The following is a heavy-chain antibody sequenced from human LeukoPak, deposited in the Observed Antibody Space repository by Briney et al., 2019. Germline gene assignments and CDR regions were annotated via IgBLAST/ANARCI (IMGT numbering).Heavy chain of an antibody. D-gene: IGHD2-2*01. CDR3: ASYHGLYYFDY. CDR2: IYTSGT. J-gene: IGHJ4*02. Sequence: SETLSLTCTVSGGSISSYYWSWIRQPAGKGLEWIGRIYTSGTHYNPSLKSRVTISIDTSKNQFSLKLSCVTAADTAVYYCASYHGLYYFDYWGQGTLVTVSS. V-gene: IGHV4-4*07. CDR1: GGSISSYY.